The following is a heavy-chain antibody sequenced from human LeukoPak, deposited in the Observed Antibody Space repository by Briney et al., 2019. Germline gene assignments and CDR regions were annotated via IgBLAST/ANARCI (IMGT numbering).Heavy chain of an antibody. Sequence: SETLSLTCTVSGGSISSSSYYWGWIRQPPGKGLEWIGSIYYSGSTYYNPSLKSRVTISVDTSKNQFSLKLSSVTAADTAVYYCARDRGDYYDSSGHDYWGQGTLVTVSS. V-gene: IGHV4-39*07. CDR1: GGSISSSSYY. J-gene: IGHJ4*02. CDR3: ARDRGDYYDSSGHDY. D-gene: IGHD3-22*01. CDR2: IYYSGST.